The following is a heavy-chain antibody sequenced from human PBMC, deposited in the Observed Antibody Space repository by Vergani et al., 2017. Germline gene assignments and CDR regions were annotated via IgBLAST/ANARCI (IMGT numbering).Heavy chain of an antibody. CDR3: ARAKRGRLAVGATDC. V-gene: IGHV7-4-1*01. CDR2: INPTTGNP. J-gene: IGHJ4*02. D-gene: IGHD6-19*01. Sequence: QEQLVQSGSELKKPGASVKVSSKASGYSFNNYAIHWVRQAPGQGLEWMGWINPTTGNPTYARAFTGRFVFSLDTSISTAYLQIGSLKAEDTAVYFCARAKRGRLAVGATDCWGQGTLLTVSS. CDR1: GYSFNNYA.